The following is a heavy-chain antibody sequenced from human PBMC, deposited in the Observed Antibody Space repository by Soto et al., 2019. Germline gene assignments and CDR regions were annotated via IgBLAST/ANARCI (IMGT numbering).Heavy chain of an antibody. CDR2: ISGSGGST. D-gene: IGHD6-19*01. V-gene: IGHV3-23*01. Sequence: GGSLRLSCAASGFTFSSYAMSWVRQAPGKGLEWVSAISGSGGSTYYADSVKGRFTISRDNSKNTLYLQMNSLRAEDTAVYYCAKDSPVATHKRYYFDYWGQGTLVTVSS. CDR1: GFTFSSYA. J-gene: IGHJ4*02. CDR3: AKDSPVATHKRYYFDY.